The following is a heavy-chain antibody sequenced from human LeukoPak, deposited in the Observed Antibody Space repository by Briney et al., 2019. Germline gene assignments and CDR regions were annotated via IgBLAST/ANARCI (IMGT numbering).Heavy chain of an antibody. Sequence: GGSLRLSCAASGFTVSSNYMSWVRQAPGKGLEWVSVIYSGGSTYYADSVKGRFTISRDNSKNTLYLQMNSLRAEDTAVYYCASTHDYGDYVPVRGKGTTVTVSS. V-gene: IGHV3-66*02. CDR1: GFTVSSNY. CDR2: IYSGGST. CDR3: ASTHDYGDYVPV. D-gene: IGHD4-17*01. J-gene: IGHJ6*04.